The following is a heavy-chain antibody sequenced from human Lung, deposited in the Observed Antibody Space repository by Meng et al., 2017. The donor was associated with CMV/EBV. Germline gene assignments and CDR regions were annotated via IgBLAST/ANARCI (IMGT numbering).Heavy chain of an antibody. D-gene: IGHD3/OR15-3a*01. J-gene: IGHJ2*01. CDR3: ATHDFLRGHWYFDL. V-gene: IGHV1-69*05. Sequence: KASGDTFSNYASSWVRQAPEQGVEWMGGNIPIFGTTNSAQKFQGRVTITTDESRSTAYMEPSSLTSEDTAVYYCATHDFLRGHWYFDLWGRGTLVTVSS. CDR2: NIPIFGTT. CDR1: GDTFSNYA.